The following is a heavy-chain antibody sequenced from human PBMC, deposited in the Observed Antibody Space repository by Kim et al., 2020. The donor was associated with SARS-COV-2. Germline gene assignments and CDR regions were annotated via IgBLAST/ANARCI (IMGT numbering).Heavy chain of an antibody. V-gene: IGHV4-39*07. CDR3: ARDIVVVVAALTYNWFDP. Sequence: KSRVTISVDTSKNQFSLKLSSVTAADTAVYYCARDIVVVVAALTYNWFDPWGQGTLVTVSS. J-gene: IGHJ5*02. D-gene: IGHD2-15*01.